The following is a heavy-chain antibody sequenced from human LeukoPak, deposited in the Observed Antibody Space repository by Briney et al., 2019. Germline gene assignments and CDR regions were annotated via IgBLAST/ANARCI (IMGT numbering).Heavy chain of an antibody. V-gene: IGHV1-46*01. Sequence: ASVKVSCKASGYTFTSYYMHWVRQAPGQGLEWMGIINPSGGSTSYAQKFQGRVTMTTDTSTSTAYMELRSLRSDDTAVYYCARTGRPQMHQRGDAFDIWGQGTMVTVSS. J-gene: IGHJ3*02. D-gene: IGHD2-2*01. CDR2: INPSGGST. CDR1: GYTFTSYY. CDR3: ARTGRPQMHQRGDAFDI.